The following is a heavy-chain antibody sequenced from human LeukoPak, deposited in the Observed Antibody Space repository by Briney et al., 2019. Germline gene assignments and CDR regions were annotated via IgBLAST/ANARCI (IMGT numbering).Heavy chain of an antibody. D-gene: IGHD3-10*01. Sequence: SQTLSLTCAVSGGSISSGGYSWSWIRQPPGKGLEWIGYIYHSGSTYYNPSLKSRVTISVDRSKNQFSLKLSSVTAADTAVYYCAREGSSYYGYGAFDIWGQGTMVTVSS. V-gene: IGHV4-30-2*01. CDR1: GGSISSGGYS. CDR3: AREGSSYYGYGAFDI. CDR2: IYHSGST. J-gene: IGHJ3*02.